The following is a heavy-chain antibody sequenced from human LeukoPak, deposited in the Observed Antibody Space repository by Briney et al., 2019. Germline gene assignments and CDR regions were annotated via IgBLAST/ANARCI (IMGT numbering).Heavy chain of an antibody. CDR2: SRIKTDGYIT. J-gene: IGHJ3*01. Sequence: GGSLRLSCAVSGFIFSDHYLDWVRQPPGRGLEWVGRSRIKTDGYITQYAASVTGRFTISRDESKNSLYLHMNSLRSEDTAVYFCVRRHNSFDLWGQGTMVTVSS. CDR1: GFIFSDHY. V-gene: IGHV3-72*01. CDR3: VRRHNSFDL. D-gene: IGHD1-20*01.